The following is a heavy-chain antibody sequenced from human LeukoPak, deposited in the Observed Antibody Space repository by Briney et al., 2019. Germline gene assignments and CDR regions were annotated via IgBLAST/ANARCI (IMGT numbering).Heavy chain of an antibody. D-gene: IGHD5-18*01. Sequence: GSLRLSCAASGFTFSSYGMSWVRQAPGKGLEWVAGIFGSGGSPHYADPVKGRFTISRDNSRNTVYLQINSLRAEDTAVYYCGKTTVGYSSGQKPAWPVDYWGQGTLVTVSS. J-gene: IGHJ4*02. CDR1: GFTFSSYG. CDR3: GKTTVGYSSGQKPAWPVDY. CDR2: IFGSGGSP. V-gene: IGHV3-23*01.